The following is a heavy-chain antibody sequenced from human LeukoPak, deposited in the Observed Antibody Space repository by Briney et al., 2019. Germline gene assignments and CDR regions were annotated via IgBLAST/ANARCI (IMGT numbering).Heavy chain of an antibody. V-gene: IGHV4-31*03. J-gene: IGHJ4*02. CDR2: IYYSGST. D-gene: IGHD5-12*01. CDR3: AREGRGYSGYDTPHFDY. CDR1: GGSISSGGYY. Sequence: PSETLSPTCTVSGGSISSGGYYWSWIRQHPGKGLEWIGYIYYSGSTYYNPSLKSRVTISVDTSKNQFSLKLSSVTAADTAVYYCAREGRGYSGYDTPHFDYWGQGTLVTVSS.